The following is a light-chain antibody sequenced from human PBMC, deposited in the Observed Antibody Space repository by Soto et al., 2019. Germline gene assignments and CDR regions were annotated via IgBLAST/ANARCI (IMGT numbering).Light chain of an antibody. Sequence: EIVLTQSPGTLSLSPGERATLSCRASQSVSSSYLAWYQQKPGQAPRLLIYDASSRATGIPDRFSGNGSGTDFTLTISRLEPEDFAVYYCQQHGSSPRTFGQGTKVEIK. CDR1: QSVSSSY. V-gene: IGKV3-20*01. J-gene: IGKJ1*01. CDR2: DAS. CDR3: QQHGSSPRT.